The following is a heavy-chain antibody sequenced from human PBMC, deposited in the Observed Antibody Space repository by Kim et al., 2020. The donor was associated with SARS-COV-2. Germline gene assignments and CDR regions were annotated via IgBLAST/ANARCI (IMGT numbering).Heavy chain of an antibody. CDR1: GGPVRSSSWY. CDR3: ARDFGAISRPRRSLVREVITPADGMDV. Sequence: SETLSLTCTVSGGPVRSSSWYWGWIRQPPGKGLEWIGTFYYSGSTYYNPSLKSRVMVSVDTSKNQFSLKLSSVTAADTAVYYCARDFGAISRPRRSLVREVITPADGMDVWGQGTTVTVSS. V-gene: IGHV4-39*07. CDR2: FYYSGST. D-gene: IGHD3-10*01. J-gene: IGHJ6*02.